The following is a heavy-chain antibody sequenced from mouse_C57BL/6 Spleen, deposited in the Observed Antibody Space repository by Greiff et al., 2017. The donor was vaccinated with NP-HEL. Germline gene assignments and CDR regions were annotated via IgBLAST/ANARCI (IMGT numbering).Heavy chain of an antibody. J-gene: IGHJ3*01. D-gene: IGHD1-1*01. CDR3: AYYGSSWGFAY. CDR2: IDPSDSYT. CDR1: GFNIKDYY. V-gene: IGHV1-50*01. Sequence: QVQLQQSGAELVKPGASVKLSCTASGFNIKDYYMHWVKQRPGQGLEWIGEIDPSDSYTNYNQKFKGKATLTVDTSSSTAYMQLSSLTSEDSAVYYCAYYGSSWGFAYWGQGTLVTVSA.